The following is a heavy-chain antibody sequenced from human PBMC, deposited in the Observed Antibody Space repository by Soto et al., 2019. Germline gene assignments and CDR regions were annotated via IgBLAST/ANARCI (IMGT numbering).Heavy chain of an antibody. J-gene: IGHJ4*02. V-gene: IGHV2-5*02. CDR3: SHRSSTRGVFDY. D-gene: IGHD2-2*01. CDR2: IYWDGDE. Sequence: QITLKESGPTLVKPTQTLTLTCTFSGYSLSTSGVGVGWIRQPPGKALEWLALIYWDGDERYSPSLRTRLTITKDTSNTHVVLTMTNMDPVDTATYYCSHRSSTRGVFDYRGQGTLVTVSS. CDR1: GYSLSTSGVG.